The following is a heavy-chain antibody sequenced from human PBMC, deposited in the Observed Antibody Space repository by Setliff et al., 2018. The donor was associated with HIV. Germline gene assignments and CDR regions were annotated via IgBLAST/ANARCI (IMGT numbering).Heavy chain of an antibody. CDR1: GGTFRSQA. V-gene: IGHV1-69*13. Sequence: RASVKVSCKTSGGTFRSQAISWVRQAPGQGLEWMGGLISMFKIPQIAQKFQGRVTITADESTSTAYMGLSSLTSEDTAVYYCARDLRDGFEEWFSTLDDGMDVWGQGTTVTVSS. CDR3: ARDLRDGFEEWFSTLDDGMDV. J-gene: IGHJ6*02. D-gene: IGHD3-3*01. CDR2: LISMFKIP.